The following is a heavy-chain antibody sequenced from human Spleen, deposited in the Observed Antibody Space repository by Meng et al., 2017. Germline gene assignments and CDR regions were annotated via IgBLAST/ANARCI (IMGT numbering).Heavy chain of an antibody. D-gene: IGHD6-13*01. J-gene: IGHJ4*02. V-gene: IGHV1-2*06. CDR1: GYTFAAYW. CDR3: ARDEDISAAGKLFGDY. CDR2: IDPNNDHT. Sequence: QVQLEQAGPEGKRPGASVKLSCKPSGYTFAAYWIHWLRQAPGQGLEWMGRIDPNNDHTQYAQNFQGRVTMTSDTSISTVYMELNGLRSDDTAVYYCARDEDISAAGKLFGDYWGQGTLVTVSS.